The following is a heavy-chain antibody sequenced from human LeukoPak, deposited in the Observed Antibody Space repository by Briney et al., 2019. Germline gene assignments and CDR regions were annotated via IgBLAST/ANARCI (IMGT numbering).Heavy chain of an antibody. V-gene: IGHV4-34*01. Sequence: SETLSLTCAVYGGSFSGYYWSWIRQPPGKGLEWIGEINYSGSTYYNPSLKSRVTISVDTSKNQFSLKLSSVTAADTAVYYCARHLPVVGGAIRVPHRRYNWFDPWGQGTLVTVSS. J-gene: IGHJ5*02. D-gene: IGHD1-26*01. CDR2: INYSGST. CDR3: ARHLPVVGGAIRVPHRRYNWFDP. CDR1: GGSFSGYY.